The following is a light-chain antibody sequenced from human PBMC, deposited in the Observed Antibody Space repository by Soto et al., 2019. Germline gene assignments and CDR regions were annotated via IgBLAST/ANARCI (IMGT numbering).Light chain of an antibody. CDR2: DNN. Sequence: QSVLTQPPSVSAAPGQKVTISYSGSRSNIGNNYVSWYQQFPGTAPKLLIYDNNKRPSGIPDRFSGSKSGTSATLGITGLQTGDDADYYCGTWDSSLSAVVFGGGTKLTVL. V-gene: IGLV1-51*01. CDR3: GTWDSSLSAVV. CDR1: RSNIGNNY. J-gene: IGLJ2*01.